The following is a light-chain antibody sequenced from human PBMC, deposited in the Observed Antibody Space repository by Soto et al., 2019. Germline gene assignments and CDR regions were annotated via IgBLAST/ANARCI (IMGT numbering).Light chain of an antibody. CDR3: GTCDSSLSGYV. V-gene: IGLV1-51*02. CDR2: END. Sequence: QSVLTQPPSVSAAPGQKVTISCSGSTSNIGNNYASWFQQLPGTAPKLLIYENDKRPSGIPDRFSGSTSGTSATLGITGLQTGDEADYYCGTCDSSLSGYVFATGTKVTVL. J-gene: IGLJ1*01. CDR1: TSNIGNNY.